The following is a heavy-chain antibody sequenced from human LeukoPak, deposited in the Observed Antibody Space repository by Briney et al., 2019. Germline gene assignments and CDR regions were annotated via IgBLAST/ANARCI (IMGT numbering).Heavy chain of an antibody. CDR3: ARDYGRSRDYGMDV. Sequence: RTGGSLRLSCAASGFTLRNYWMHWVRQAPGKGLVWVSRINADGSSASYADSVKGRFTISRDNAKNTLYLQMNSLRAEDTAMYYCARDYGRSRDYGMDVWGQGTTVTVSS. J-gene: IGHJ6*02. CDR1: GFTLRNYW. CDR2: INADGSSA. D-gene: IGHD3-10*01. V-gene: IGHV3-74*01.